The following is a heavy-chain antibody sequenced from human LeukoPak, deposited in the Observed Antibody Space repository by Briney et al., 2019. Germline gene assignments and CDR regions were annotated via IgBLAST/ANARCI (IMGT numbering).Heavy chain of an antibody. D-gene: IGHD3-3*01. J-gene: IGHJ4*02. CDR2: ISGSGGST. V-gene: IGHV3-23*01. Sequence: PGGSLRLSCAASGFTFSSYAMSWVRQAPGKGLEWVSAISGSGGSTYYADSVKGRFTISRDNSKNTLYLQMNSLRAEDTAVYYCAKGPRSYDYDFWSGYYTGSGNYFDCWGQGTLVTVSS. CDR3: AKGPRSYDYDFWSGYYTGSGNYFDC. CDR1: GFTFSSYA.